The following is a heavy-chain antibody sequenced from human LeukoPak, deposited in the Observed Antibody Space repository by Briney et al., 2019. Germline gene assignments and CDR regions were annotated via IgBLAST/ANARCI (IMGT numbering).Heavy chain of an antibody. V-gene: IGHV3-7*04. CDR2: IKGDGSEK. Sequence: PGGSLRLSCAASGFTFSSFAMNWVRQAPGKGLEWVANIKGDGSEKHHVDSVKGRFTISRDNAKNSLSLQMNSLRAEDTAVYYCARDRQWSITDYWGQGTLVTVSS. CDR1: GFTFSSFA. J-gene: IGHJ4*02. D-gene: IGHD2-15*01. CDR3: ARDRQWSITDY.